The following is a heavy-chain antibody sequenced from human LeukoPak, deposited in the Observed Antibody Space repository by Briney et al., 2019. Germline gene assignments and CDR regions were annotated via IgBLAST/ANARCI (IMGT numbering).Heavy chain of an antibody. CDR3: ARDSFRKAAEQN. CDR2: ISSSGSTI. J-gene: IGHJ4*02. Sequence: GGSLRLSCAASGFTFSSYEMNWVRQAPGKGLEWVSCISSSGSTIYYADSVKGRFTISRDNAKNSLYLQMNSLRAEDTAVYYCARDSFRKAAEQNWGQGTLVTVSS. CDR1: GFTFSSYE. V-gene: IGHV3-48*03. D-gene: IGHD6-13*01.